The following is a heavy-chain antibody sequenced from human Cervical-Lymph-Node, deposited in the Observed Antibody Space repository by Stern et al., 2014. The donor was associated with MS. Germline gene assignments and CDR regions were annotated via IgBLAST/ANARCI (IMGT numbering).Heavy chain of an antibody. D-gene: IGHD6-25*01. CDR3: LRDWSSNAYKPEDH. Sequence: VQLEESGGGVVQPGRSLRLSCTASGFTFSSYGMHWVRQAPGKGLAWGGNIWHDGSKPYHFNSVRGRFTISRDNSKNTLSLQMNSLRDEDTAVYYCLRDWSSNAYKPEDHWGQGTLVTVSS. J-gene: IGHJ4*02. V-gene: IGHV3-33*01. CDR2: IWHDGSKP. CDR1: GFTFSSYG.